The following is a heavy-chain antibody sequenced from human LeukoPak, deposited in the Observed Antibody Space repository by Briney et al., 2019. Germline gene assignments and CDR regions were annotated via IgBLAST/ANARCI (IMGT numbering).Heavy chain of an antibody. CDR1: GFTFSNYA. Sequence: GGSLRLSCVVSGFTFSNYAMNWVRQAPGKGLEWVSGISGSGGNTYYADFVKGRFTISRDNSKNTLYLQVNSLRAEDTAVYYCANRHYYDSNGYYYPYYFDYWGQGTLVTVSS. V-gene: IGHV3-23*01. CDR3: ANRHYYDSNGYYYPYYFDY. CDR2: ISGSGGNT. D-gene: IGHD3-22*01. J-gene: IGHJ4*02.